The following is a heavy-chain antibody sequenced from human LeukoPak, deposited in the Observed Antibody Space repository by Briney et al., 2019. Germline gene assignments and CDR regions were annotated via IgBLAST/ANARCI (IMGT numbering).Heavy chain of an antibody. CDR1: XGSISSYY. Sequence: ETLSLXCTVSXGSISSYYWSWVRQPPGKGLEWVGYIYYSGSTNYNPSLKSRVTISVDTSKNQFSLKLSSVTAADTALYYCARSSDSSWYEEYWGQGTLVTVSS. V-gene: IGHV4-59*01. CDR3: ARSSDSSWYEEY. J-gene: IGHJ4*02. D-gene: IGHD6-13*01. CDR2: IYYSGST.